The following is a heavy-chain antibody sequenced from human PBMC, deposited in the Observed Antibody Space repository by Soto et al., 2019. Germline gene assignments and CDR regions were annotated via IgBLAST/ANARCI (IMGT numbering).Heavy chain of an antibody. V-gene: IGHV3-30*18. Sequence: GGSLRLSCAASGFTFSSYGVHWVRQAPGKGLEWVAVISYDGSNKYYADSVKGRFTISRDNSKNTLYLQMNSLRAEDTAVYYCAKGDYYDSSGYYDYFDYWGQGTLVTVSS. CDR3: AKGDYYDSSGYYDYFDY. D-gene: IGHD3-22*01. CDR2: ISYDGSNK. J-gene: IGHJ4*02. CDR1: GFTFSSYG.